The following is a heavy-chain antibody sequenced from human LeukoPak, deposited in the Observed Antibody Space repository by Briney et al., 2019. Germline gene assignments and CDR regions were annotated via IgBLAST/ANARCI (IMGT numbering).Heavy chain of an antibody. V-gene: IGHV3-49*03. J-gene: IGHJ4*02. CDR3: TREGYAYEYYFDY. D-gene: IGHD2-2*01. Sequence: PGGSLRLSCAASGFTFSSSAMSWFRQAPGKGLEWVGFIRSKAYGGTTEYAASVKGRFTISRDDSKSIAYLQMNSLKTEDTAVYYCTREGYAYEYYFDYWGQGTPVTVSS. CDR1: GFTFSSSA. CDR2: IRSKAYGGTT.